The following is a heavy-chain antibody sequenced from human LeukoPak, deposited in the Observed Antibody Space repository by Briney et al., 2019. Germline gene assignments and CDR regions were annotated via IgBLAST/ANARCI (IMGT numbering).Heavy chain of an antibody. J-gene: IGHJ4*02. CDR2: ISGSGGST. D-gene: IGHD6-19*01. Sequence: GGSLRLSCAASGFIFSSYSMNWVRQAPGKGLEWVSAISGSGGSTYYADSVKGRFTISRDNSKNTLYLQMNSLRAEDTAVYYCAKDPWQWLVRGGFDYWGQGTLVTVSS. CDR1: GFIFSSYS. CDR3: AKDPWQWLVRGGFDY. V-gene: IGHV3-23*01.